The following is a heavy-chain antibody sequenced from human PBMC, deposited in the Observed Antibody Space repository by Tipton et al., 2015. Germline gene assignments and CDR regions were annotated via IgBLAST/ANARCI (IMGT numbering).Heavy chain of an antibody. CDR2: IYYSGST. J-gene: IGHJ4*02. Sequence: TLSLTCTVSGDSINSYYWSWVRQPPGKGLEWIGYIYYSGSTIYNPSLKSRVTMSVDRSKNQFSVRLTSVTAADTALYYCARYYSTSGSYRFDSWGQGALVTVSS. CDR1: GDSINSYY. D-gene: IGHD3-10*01. V-gene: IGHV4-59*01. CDR3: ARYYSTSGSYRFDS.